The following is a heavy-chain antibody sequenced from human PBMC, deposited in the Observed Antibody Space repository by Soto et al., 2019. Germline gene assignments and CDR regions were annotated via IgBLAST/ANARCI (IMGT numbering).Heavy chain of an antibody. V-gene: IGHV5-51*01. CDR1: GYSFTSYW. CDR3: ARHNFRREYSSHLDI. Sequence: PGESLKISCKGSGYSFTSYWIGWVRQMPGKGLKRMGIIYPGDSDTRYSPSFQGQVTISADKSISTAYLQWSSLKASDTAMYYCARHNFRREYSSHLDIWGQGTMVTVSS. D-gene: IGHD6-6*01. CDR2: IYPGDSDT. J-gene: IGHJ3*02.